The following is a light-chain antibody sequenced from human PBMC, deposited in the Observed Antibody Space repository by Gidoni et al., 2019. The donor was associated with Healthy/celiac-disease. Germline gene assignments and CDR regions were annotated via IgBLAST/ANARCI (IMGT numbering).Light chain of an antibody. Sequence: IVLTQSPATLSFSPGERAPLSCRSSQSVSSYLAWYQQKPGQAPRLLIYDASNMATGIPARFSGSGSGTDFTLTISSLEPEDFAVYYCQQRSNWLITFGPGTKVDIK. CDR1: QSVSSY. V-gene: IGKV3-11*01. CDR2: DAS. J-gene: IGKJ3*01. CDR3: QQRSNWLIT.